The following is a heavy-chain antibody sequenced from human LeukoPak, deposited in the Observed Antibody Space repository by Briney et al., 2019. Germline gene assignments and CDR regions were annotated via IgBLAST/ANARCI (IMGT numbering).Heavy chain of an antibody. CDR3: ARTDYGDYLFFDY. Sequence: PSETLSLTCTVSGGSISSYYWSWIRQPPGKGLEWIGYIYYSGSTNYNPSLKSRVTISVDTSKNQFSLKLSSVTAADTAVYYCARTDYGDYLFFDYWGQGTLVTVSS. J-gene: IGHJ4*02. CDR1: GGSISSYY. V-gene: IGHV4-59*01. CDR2: IYYSGST. D-gene: IGHD4-17*01.